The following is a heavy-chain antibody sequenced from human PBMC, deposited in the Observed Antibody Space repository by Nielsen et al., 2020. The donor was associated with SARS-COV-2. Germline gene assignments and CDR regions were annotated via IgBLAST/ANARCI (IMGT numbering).Heavy chain of an antibody. Sequence: ASVKVSCKASGYTFTSYGISWVRQAPGQGLEWMGWISAYNGNTNYAQKLQGRVTMTTDTSTSTAYMELRSLRSDDTAVYYCAREGNYDSSGYYPDYWGQGTLVTVSS. J-gene: IGHJ4*02. V-gene: IGHV1-18*01. CDR3: AREGNYDSSGYYPDY. CDR2: ISAYNGNT. CDR1: GYTFTSYG. D-gene: IGHD3-22*01.